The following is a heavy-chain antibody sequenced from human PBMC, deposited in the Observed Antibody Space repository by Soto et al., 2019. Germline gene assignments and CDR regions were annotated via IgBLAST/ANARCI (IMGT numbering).Heavy chain of an antibody. Sequence: SVKVCCKVSGYTFTSYDINWVRQATGQGLEWMGWMNPNSGNTGYAQKFQGRVTMTRNTSISTAYMELSSLRSEDTAVYYCARGLGPLWFVTQPNGYYYYMDVLGHALTVSV. CDR3: ARGLGPLWFVTQPNGYYYYMDV. CDR1: GYTFTSYD. CDR2: MNPNSGNT. D-gene: IGHD3-10*01. J-gene: IGHJ6*02. V-gene: IGHV1-8*01.